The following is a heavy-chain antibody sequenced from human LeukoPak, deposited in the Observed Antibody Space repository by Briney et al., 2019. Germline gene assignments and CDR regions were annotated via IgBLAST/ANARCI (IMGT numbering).Heavy chain of an antibody. Sequence: GECLKISCKGSGYSFTGDWVGGALQMAVKGREWMGTSYPGDSDTRYSPSFRGQVTISADKSISTAYLQWNSLRASDPAMYYCARHRYCSTTACYDMGGYWGQRTLVTVSS. V-gene: IGHV5-51*01. CDR3: ARHRYCSTTACYDMGGY. D-gene: IGHD2-2*01. J-gene: IGHJ4*02. CDR1: GYSFTGDW. CDR2: SYPGDSDT.